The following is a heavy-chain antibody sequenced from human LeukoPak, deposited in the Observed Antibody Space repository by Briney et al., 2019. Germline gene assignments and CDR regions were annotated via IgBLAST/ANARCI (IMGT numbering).Heavy chain of an antibody. CDR1: GFTFSSYG. Sequence: GGSLRLSCAASGFTFSSYGMHWVRQTPGKGLEWVANINKDGSEKYYVDSVKGRFTISRDNAKKSLPLQMNSLRVEDTAIYYCARDGDTSGYSDWGQGNLVTVSS. CDR3: ARDGDTSGYSD. J-gene: IGHJ4*02. D-gene: IGHD3-22*01. CDR2: INKDGSEK. V-gene: IGHV3-7*01.